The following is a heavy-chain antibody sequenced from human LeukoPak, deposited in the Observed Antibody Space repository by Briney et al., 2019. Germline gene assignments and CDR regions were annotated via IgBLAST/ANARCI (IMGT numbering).Heavy chain of an antibody. D-gene: IGHD6-13*01. V-gene: IGHV4-39*07. CDR2: IYYSGST. CDR3: ARDEIAAAADY. Sequence: PSETLSLTCTVSGGSISSSSYYWGWIRQPPGKGLEWMGSIYYSGSTYYNPSLKSRVTISVDTSKNQFSLKLSSVTAADTAVYYCARDEIAAAADYWGQGTLVTVSS. CDR1: GGSISSSSYY. J-gene: IGHJ4*02.